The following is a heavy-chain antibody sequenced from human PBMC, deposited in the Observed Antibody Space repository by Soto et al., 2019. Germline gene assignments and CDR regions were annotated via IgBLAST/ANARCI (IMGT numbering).Heavy chain of an antibody. CDR1: GFTFSSYA. CDR3: ARNPGGTDLAEWTYYFDY. D-gene: IGHD3-16*01. V-gene: IGHV3-30-3*01. J-gene: IGHJ4*02. CDR2: ISYDGSNK. Sequence: QVQLVESGGGVVQPGRSLRLSCAASGFTFSSYAMHWVRQAPGKGLEWVAVISYDGSNKYYADSVKGRFTISRDNSKNTLYLQMNSLRAEDTAVYSCARNPGGTDLAEWTYYFDYWGQGTLVTVSS.